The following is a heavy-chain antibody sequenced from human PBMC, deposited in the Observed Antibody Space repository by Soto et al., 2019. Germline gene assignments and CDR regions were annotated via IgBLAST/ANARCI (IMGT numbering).Heavy chain of an antibody. D-gene: IGHD2-15*01. CDR3: ARWPYVGSPFDY. CDR2: INSDGSST. V-gene: IGHV3-74*01. CDR1: GFTFSSYW. Sequence: GGSLRLSCAASGFTFSSYWMHWVRQAPGKGLVWVSRINSDGSSTFYADSVKGRFTISRDNAKNSLYLQMNSLRAEDTAVYYCARWPYVGSPFDYWGQGTLVTVSS. J-gene: IGHJ4*02.